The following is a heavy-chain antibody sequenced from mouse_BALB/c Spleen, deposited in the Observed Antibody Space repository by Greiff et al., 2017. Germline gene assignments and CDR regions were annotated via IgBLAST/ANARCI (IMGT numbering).Heavy chain of an antibody. Sequence: QVQLQQSGAELARPGASVKLSCKASGYTFTDYYINWVKQRTGQGLEWIGEIYPGSGNTYYNEKFKGKATLTADKSSSTAYMQLSSLTSEDSAVYFCARWEEYGVRHFDYWGQGTTLTVSS. J-gene: IGHJ2*01. CDR3: ARWEEYGVRHFDY. D-gene: IGHD2-14*01. CDR1: GYTFTDYY. V-gene: IGHV1-77*01. CDR2: IYPGSGNT.